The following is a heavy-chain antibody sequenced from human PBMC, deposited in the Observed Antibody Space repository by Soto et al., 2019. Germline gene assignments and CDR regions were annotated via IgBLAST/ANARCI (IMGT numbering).Heavy chain of an antibody. J-gene: IGHJ4*02. CDR3: ARGGATIFGVIDS. Sequence: ASVKVSCKASGGTFSSYAISWVRQAPGQGLEWMGRFLASGGNTFYAQRFRGRVSMTRDTSSTNTVSLELTSLTSDDTAVYYCARGGATIFGVIDSWGQGTRVTVSS. CDR1: GGTFSSYA. D-gene: IGHD3-3*02. CDR2: FLASGGNT. V-gene: IGHV1-46*01.